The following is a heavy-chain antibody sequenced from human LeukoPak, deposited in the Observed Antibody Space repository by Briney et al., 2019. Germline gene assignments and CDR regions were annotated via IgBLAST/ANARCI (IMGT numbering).Heavy chain of an antibody. CDR3: ARIMDTAWGMDV. CDR1: GGSISSYY. CDR2: IYYSGGT. Sequence: SETLSPTCTVSGGSISSYYWSWIRQPPGQVLDWIGYIYYSGGTNYNPSLKSRVTISVDTSKKQFSLKLTSVTAADTAVYYCARIMDTAWGMDVWGQGTTVTVSS. D-gene: IGHD2-8*01. J-gene: IGHJ6*02. V-gene: IGHV4-59*01.